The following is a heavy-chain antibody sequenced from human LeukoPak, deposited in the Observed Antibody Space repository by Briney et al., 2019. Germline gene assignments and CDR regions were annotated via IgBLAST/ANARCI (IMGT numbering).Heavy chain of an antibody. Sequence: SETLSLTCAVSGYSIRSGYYWGWIRQPPGKGLEWIGSIYHSGSTYYNPSLKSRVTISVDTSKNQFSLKLSSVTAADTAVYYCARHHLWFGEFQDAFDIWGQGTMVTVSS. J-gene: IGHJ3*02. CDR3: ARHHLWFGEFQDAFDI. CDR1: GYSIRSGYY. V-gene: IGHV4-38-2*01. CDR2: IYHSGST. D-gene: IGHD3-10*01.